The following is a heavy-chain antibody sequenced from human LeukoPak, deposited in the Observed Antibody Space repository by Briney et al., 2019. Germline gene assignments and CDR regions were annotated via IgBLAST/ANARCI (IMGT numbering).Heavy chain of an antibody. CDR2: IYYSGST. D-gene: IGHD1-26*01. J-gene: IGHJ4*02. CDR1: GGSIRGSSYY. V-gene: IGHV4-39*01. Sequence: SETLSLTCTVSGGSIRGSSYYWGWIRQSPGKGLEWIGSIYYSGSTYYNPSLKSRVTISVDTSKNQFYVKLTSVTAADTAVYYCARNESVLGTTGLNDFFDDWGQGTLVTASS. CDR3: ARNESVLGTTGLNDFFDD.